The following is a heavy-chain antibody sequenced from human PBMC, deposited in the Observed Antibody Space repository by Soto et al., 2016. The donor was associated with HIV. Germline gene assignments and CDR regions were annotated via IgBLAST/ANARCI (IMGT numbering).Heavy chain of an antibody. CDR3: ARVGGAADTRYYYYYMDV. CDR2: ISAYNGNT. V-gene: IGHV1-18*01. CDR1: GYTLSSYG. D-gene: IGHD6-13*01. Sequence: QVQLVQSGAEVKKPGASVKVSCKASGYTLSSYGISWVRQAPGQGLEWVGWISAYNGNTNYVQKLQGRVTMTTDTSTSTAYMEVRSLRSDDTAVYYCARVGGAADTRYYYYYMDVWGKGTTVTVSS. J-gene: IGHJ6*03.